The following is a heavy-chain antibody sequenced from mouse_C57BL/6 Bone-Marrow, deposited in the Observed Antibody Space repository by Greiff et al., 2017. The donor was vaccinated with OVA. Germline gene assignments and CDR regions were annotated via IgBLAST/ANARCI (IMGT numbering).Heavy chain of an antibody. D-gene: IGHD2-4*01. J-gene: IGHJ3*01. CDR3: ARFYDYDGAWFAY. CDR1: GFTFTDYY. CDR2: IRNKANGYTT. Sequence: EVQGVESGGGLVQPGGSLSLSCAASGFTFTDYYMSWVRQPPGKALEWLGFIRNKANGYTTEYSASVKGRFTISRENSQSILYLQMNALRAEYSATYYGARFYDYDGAWFAYWGQGTLVTVSA. V-gene: IGHV7-3*01.